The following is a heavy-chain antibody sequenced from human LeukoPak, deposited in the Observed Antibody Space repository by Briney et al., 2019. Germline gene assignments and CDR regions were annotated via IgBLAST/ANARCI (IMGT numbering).Heavy chain of an antibody. D-gene: IGHD2-2*01. J-gene: IGHJ4*02. V-gene: IGHV3-21*01. Sequence: PGGSLRLSCAASGFSFSNYSMHWVRQAPGKGLEWVSSVSPSSSDIYYADSVKGRFTISRDNAENSLYLHMNSLRAEDTAVYYCTRDQFRCSSTSCFSFDYWGQGTRVTVSS. CDR3: TRDQFRCSSTSCFSFDY. CDR2: VSPSSSDI. CDR1: GFSFSNYS.